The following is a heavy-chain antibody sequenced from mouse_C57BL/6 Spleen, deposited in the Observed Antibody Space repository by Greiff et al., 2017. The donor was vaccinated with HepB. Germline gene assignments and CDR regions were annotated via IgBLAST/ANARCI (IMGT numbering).Heavy chain of an antibody. D-gene: IGHD2-5*01. J-gene: IGHJ2*01. Sequence: VQLQQSGAELVRPGASVMLSCKASGYTFTDYEMHWVKQTPVHGLEWIGAIDPETGGTAYNQKFKGKAILTADKSSSTAYMELRSLTSEDSAVYYCTRKAYYSNYGDYWGQGTTLTVSS. CDR1: GYTFTDYE. CDR2: IDPETGGT. CDR3: TRKAYYSNYGDY. V-gene: IGHV1-15*01.